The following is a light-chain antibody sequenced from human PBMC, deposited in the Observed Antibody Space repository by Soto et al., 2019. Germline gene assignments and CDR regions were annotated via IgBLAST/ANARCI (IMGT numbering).Light chain of an antibody. CDR3: QQYNGWPYT. CDR2: GAS. V-gene: IGKV3-15*01. CDR1: QSVSSY. Sequence: EIVLTQSPATLSLSPGERATLSCRASQSVSSYLAWYQQKPGQAPRLLIYGASTRATGTPARFSGSGSGTEFTLTINSLQSEDFAVYYCQQYNGWPYTFGQGTRLEIK. J-gene: IGKJ2*01.